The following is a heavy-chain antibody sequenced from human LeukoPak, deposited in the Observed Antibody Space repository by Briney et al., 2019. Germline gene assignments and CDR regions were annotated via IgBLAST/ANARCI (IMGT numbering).Heavy chain of an antibody. D-gene: IGHD6-13*01. V-gene: IGHV1-45*02. CDR2: ITPFNGNT. CDR3: ARSGIAAAGNWYFDL. Sequence: ASVKVSCKPSGYTFTYRYLHWVRQAPGQALEWMGWITPFNGNTNYAQKFQDRVTITRDRSMSTAYMELSSLRSEDTAMYYCARSGIAAAGNWYFDLWGRGTLVTVSS. CDR1: GYTFTYRY. J-gene: IGHJ2*01.